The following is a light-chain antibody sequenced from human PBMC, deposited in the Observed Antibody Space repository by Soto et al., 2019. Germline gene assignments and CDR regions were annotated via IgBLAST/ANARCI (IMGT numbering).Light chain of an antibody. V-gene: IGLV1-51*01. CDR1: SSNIGGNS. CDR3: GSWDSSLSAYV. Sequence: QSALAQPPSVSAAPGQKVTISCSGSSSNIGGNSVSWYQQLPGTAPKLLIYDDNKRPSGIPDRFSGSKSGTSATLGITGFXTGDEAAYYCGSWDSSLSAYVFGTGTKVTVL. J-gene: IGLJ1*01. CDR2: DDN.